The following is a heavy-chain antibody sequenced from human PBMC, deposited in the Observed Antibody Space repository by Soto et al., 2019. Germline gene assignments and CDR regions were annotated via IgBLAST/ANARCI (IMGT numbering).Heavy chain of an antibody. Sequence: ASVKVSCKASGYSFTNNDVSWVRQATGQGLEWMGWMNPGSGDTGYAQKFQGRVTMTRDISIATAYMELSSLRSDDTAIYYCASMETFGSLNLFESWRQGTLVTVSS. CDR2: MNPGSGDT. J-gene: IGHJ5*01. CDR1: GYSFTNND. D-gene: IGHD3-16*01. V-gene: IGHV1-8*01. CDR3: ASMETFGSLNLFES.